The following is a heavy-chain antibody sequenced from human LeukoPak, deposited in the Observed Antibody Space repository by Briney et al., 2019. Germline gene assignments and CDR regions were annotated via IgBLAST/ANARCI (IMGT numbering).Heavy chain of an antibody. CDR2: MYTSGST. J-gene: IGHJ4*02. V-gene: IGHV4-4*08. Sequence: SETLSLTCTVSGGSISSYYWSWIRQPPGKGLEWIGRMYTSGSTNYNPSLKSRVTISVDTSKNQFSLKLSSVTAADTAVYYCARDSYDYGGNYFDYWGQGTLVTVSS. D-gene: IGHD4-23*01. CDR3: ARDSYDYGGNYFDY. CDR1: GGSISSYY.